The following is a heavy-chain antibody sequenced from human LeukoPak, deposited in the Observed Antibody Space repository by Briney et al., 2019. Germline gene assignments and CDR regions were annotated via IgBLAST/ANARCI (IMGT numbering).Heavy chain of an antibody. Sequence: SETLSLTCTVSGGSISSSTYYWGWIRQPPGKGLEWIGTIYYSGSTYYNLSLKSRVTISLATSKNHFSLKLRSVHAADPAVYYCARSSGTNLFDLGGRGTLVRVSS. D-gene: IGHD1-26*01. CDR3: ARSSGTNLFDL. CDR2: IYYSGST. J-gene: IGHJ5*02. CDR1: GGSISSSTYY. V-gene: IGHV4-39*07.